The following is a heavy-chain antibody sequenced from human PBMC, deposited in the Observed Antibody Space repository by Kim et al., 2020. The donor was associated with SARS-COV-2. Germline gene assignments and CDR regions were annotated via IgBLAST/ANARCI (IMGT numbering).Heavy chain of an antibody. V-gene: IGHV4-4*02. CDR1: GGSISSSNW. J-gene: IGHJ5*02. Sequence: SETLSLTCAVSGGSISSSNWWSWVRQPPGKGLEWIGEIYHSGSTNYNPSLKSRVTISVDKSKNQFSLKLSSVTAADTAVYYCARILTYSSGWELNWFDPWGQGTLVTVSS. D-gene: IGHD6-19*01. CDR3: ARILTYSSGWELNWFDP. CDR2: IYHSGST.